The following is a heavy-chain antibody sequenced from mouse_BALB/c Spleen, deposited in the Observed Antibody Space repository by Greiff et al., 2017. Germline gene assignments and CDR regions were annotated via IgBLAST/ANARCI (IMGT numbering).Heavy chain of an antibody. V-gene: IGHV7-3*02. CDR2: IRNKANGYTT. J-gene: IGHJ4*01. Sequence: EVHLVESGGGLVQPGGSLRLSCATSGFTFTDYYMSWVRQPPGKALEWLGFIRNKANGYTTEYSASVKGRFTISRDNSQSILYLQMNTLRAEDSATYDCARDMGGYDGNAMDYWGQGTSVTVAS. D-gene: IGHD2-2*01. CDR1: GFTFTDYY. CDR3: ARDMGGYDGNAMDY.